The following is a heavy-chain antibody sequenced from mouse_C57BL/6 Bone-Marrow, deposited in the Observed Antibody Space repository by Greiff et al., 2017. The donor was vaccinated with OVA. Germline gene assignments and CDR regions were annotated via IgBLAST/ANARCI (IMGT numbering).Heavy chain of an antibody. CDR3: ARNSNRGFAY. CDR1: GFTFSSYG. CDR2: ISSGGSYT. Sequence: QVVESGGDLVKPGGSLKLSCAASGFTFSSYGMSWVRQTPDKRLEWVATISSGGSYTYYPDSVKGRFTISRDNAKNTLYLQMSSLKSEDTAMYYCARNSNRGFAYWGQGTLVTVSA. V-gene: IGHV5-6*01. J-gene: IGHJ3*01. D-gene: IGHD2-5*01.